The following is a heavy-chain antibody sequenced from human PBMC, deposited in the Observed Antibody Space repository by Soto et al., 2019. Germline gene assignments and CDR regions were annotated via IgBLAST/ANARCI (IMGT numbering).Heavy chain of an antibody. J-gene: IGHJ5*02. CDR2: TYHSGTT. CDR1: GDSINNSHW. D-gene: IGHD6-13*01. V-gene: IGHV4-4*02. CDR3: AREVNSSPARGPNWFDP. Sequence: QVQLQESGPGLVQPSGTLSLTCAVSGDSINNSHWWSWVRQTPGKGLEWIGETYHSGTTNYNPSLNNRDTISIDKSNNQISLKMNSVTAEDTAVYYCAREVNSSPARGPNWFDPWGQGTLVTVSS.